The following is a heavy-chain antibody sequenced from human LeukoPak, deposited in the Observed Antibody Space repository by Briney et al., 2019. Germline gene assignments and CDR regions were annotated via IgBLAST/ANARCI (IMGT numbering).Heavy chain of an antibody. Sequence: PGGSLRLSCAVSGFVFSNYWMTWVRQAPGKGLEWVASINDGGSGKYYVDSVKGRFTISRDNAQKSLYLEMHSLRAEDTAVYYCARAVTSTEGYWGQGTLVTVSS. CDR2: INDGGSGK. J-gene: IGHJ4*02. CDR1: GFVFSNYW. D-gene: IGHD4-17*01. V-gene: IGHV3-7*03. CDR3: ARAVTSTEGY.